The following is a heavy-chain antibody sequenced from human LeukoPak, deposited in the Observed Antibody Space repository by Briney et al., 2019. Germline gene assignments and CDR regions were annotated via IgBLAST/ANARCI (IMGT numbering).Heavy chain of an antibody. V-gene: IGHV1-69-2*01. D-gene: IGHD3-22*01. CDR1: GYTFTDYY. Sequence: GATVKISCKVSGYTFTDYYMHWVQQAPGKGLEWMGLVDPEDGVTIYAEKFQGRVTMTADTSTDTAYMELSSLRSEDTAVYYCANSGSRDDRSFGVYWGQGTLVTVSS. CDR3: ANSGSRDDRSFGVY. J-gene: IGHJ4*02. CDR2: VDPEDGVT.